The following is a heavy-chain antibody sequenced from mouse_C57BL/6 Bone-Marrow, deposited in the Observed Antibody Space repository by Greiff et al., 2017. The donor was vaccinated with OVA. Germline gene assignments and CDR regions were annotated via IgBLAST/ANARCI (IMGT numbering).Heavy chain of an antibody. D-gene: IGHD1-1*01. J-gene: IGHJ2*01. CDR2: IYPGSGST. CDR1: GYTFTSYW. CDR3: ARRPVVAPYYFDY. V-gene: IGHV1-55*01. Sequence: QVHVKQSGAELVKPGASVKMSCKASGYTFTSYWITWVKQRPGQGLEWIGDIYPGSGSTNYNEKFKSKATLTVDTSSSTAYMQLSSLTSEDSAVYYCARRPVVAPYYFDYWGQGTTLTVSS.